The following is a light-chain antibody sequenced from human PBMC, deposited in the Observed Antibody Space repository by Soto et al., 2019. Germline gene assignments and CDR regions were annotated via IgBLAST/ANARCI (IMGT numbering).Light chain of an antibody. CDR2: DAS. Sequence: IVLTPSPATPSFSPGARAPLSRRASESVANYLLWFQQRPGQAPRLLIYDASNRASGIPARFSASGSGTDFTLTISSLQPEDSATYYCQQSYSALVAFGQGTKVDIK. CDR3: QQSYSALVA. J-gene: IGKJ1*01. CDR1: ESVANY. V-gene: IGKV3-11*01.